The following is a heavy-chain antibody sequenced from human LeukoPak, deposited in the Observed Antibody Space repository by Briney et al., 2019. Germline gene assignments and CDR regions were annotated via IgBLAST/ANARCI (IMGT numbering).Heavy chain of an antibody. CDR1: GFTFSSYA. V-gene: IGHV3-30-3*01. J-gene: IGHJ3*02. CDR2: ISYDGSNK. Sequence: GGSLRLYCAASGFTFSSYAMHWVRQAPGKGLEWVAVISYDGSNKYYADSVKGRFTISRDNSKNTLYLQMNSLRAEDTAVYYCARPLGGDSSGYPDAFDIWGQGTMVTVSS. D-gene: IGHD3-22*01. CDR3: ARPLGGDSSGYPDAFDI.